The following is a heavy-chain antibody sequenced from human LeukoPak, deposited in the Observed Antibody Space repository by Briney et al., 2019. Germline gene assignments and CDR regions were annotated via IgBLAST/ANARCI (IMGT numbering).Heavy chain of an antibody. Sequence: PSETLSLTCTVSGGSISSYYWSWIRQPAGKGLEWIGRIYTSGSTNYNPSPKSRVTMSVDTSKNQFSLKLSSVTAADTAVYYCARDSIYGDYESSAFDIWGQGTMVTVSS. V-gene: IGHV4-4*07. CDR2: IYTSGST. CDR3: ARDSIYGDYESSAFDI. CDR1: GGSISSYY. J-gene: IGHJ3*02. D-gene: IGHD4-17*01.